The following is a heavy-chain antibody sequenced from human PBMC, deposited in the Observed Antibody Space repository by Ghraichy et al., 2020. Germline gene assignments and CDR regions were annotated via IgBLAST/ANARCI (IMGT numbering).Heavy chain of an antibody. D-gene: IGHD6-13*01. CDR3: AREAIAAAGYLNWFDP. CDR1: GGSISSYY. J-gene: IGHJ5*02. V-gene: IGHV4-59*01. CDR2: IYYSGST. Sequence: TLSLTCTVSGGSISSYYWSWIRQPPGKGLEWIGYIYYSGSTNYNPSLKSRVTISVDTSKNQFSLKLSSVTAADTAVYYCAREAIAAAGYLNWFDPWGQGTLVTVSS.